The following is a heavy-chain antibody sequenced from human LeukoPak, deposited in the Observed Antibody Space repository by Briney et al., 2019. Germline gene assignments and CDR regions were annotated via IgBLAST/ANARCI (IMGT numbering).Heavy chain of an antibody. CDR1: GFTFSSYS. CDR2: ISSSSSYI. V-gene: IGHV3-21*01. J-gene: IGHJ4*02. Sequence: GGSLRLSCAASGFTFSSYSMNWVRQAPGKGLEWVSSISSSSSYIYYADSVKGRFTISRDNAKNSLYLQMNSLRAEDTAVYYRARDLGHGPPDYWGQGTLATVSS. CDR3: ARDLGHGPPDY.